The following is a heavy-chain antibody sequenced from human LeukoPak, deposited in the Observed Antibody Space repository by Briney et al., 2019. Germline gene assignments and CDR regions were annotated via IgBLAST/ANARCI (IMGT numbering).Heavy chain of an antibody. D-gene: IGHD3-22*01. CDR2: SSGYNGNT. Sequence: ASVKVSCKASGYTFTSYGISWVRQAPGQGLEWMGWSSGYNGNTNYAQKLQGRVTMTTDTSTSTAYMELRSLRSDDSAVYYCARGFPPRRYYDSSGYYSYYFDYWGQGTLVTVSS. V-gene: IGHV1-18*01. CDR3: ARGFPPRRYYDSSGYYSYYFDY. CDR1: GYTFTSYG. J-gene: IGHJ4*02.